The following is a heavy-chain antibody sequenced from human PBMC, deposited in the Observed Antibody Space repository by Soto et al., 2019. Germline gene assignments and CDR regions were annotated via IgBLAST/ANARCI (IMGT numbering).Heavy chain of an antibody. D-gene: IGHD6-19*01. Sequence: ASVKVSCKASGYTFTSYGISWVRQAPGQRLEWMGWINAGNGNTKYSQNFQGRVTITRDTSASTAYMELSSLRSEDTAVYFCARTGGWYLPSDYWGPGTLVTVSS. CDR3: ARTGGWYLPSDY. V-gene: IGHV1-3*01. CDR2: INAGNGNT. J-gene: IGHJ4*02. CDR1: GYTFTSYG.